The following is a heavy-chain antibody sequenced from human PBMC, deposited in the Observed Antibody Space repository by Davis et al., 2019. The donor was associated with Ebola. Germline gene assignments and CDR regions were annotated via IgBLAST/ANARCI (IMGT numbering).Heavy chain of an antibody. CDR2: IYPADSDT. V-gene: IGHV5-51*01. CDR1: GYTFSNYW. D-gene: IGHD1-26*01. J-gene: IGHJ3*02. CDR3: ATKGYIVGVTLEAFDM. Sequence: GESLKISCETSGYTFSNYWISWVRQMPGKGLEWVGIIYPADSDTRYSPSFQGQVTISADKSINTAYLQWSSLKASDTAMYYCATKGYIVGVTLEAFDMWGQGTMVTVSS.